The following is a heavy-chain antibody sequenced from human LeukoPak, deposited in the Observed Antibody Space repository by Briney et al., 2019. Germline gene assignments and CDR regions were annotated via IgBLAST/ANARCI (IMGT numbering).Heavy chain of an antibody. D-gene: IGHD5-18*01. CDR3: ARASQSNGYCYHFDL. J-gene: IGHJ3*01. V-gene: IGHV3-74*01. CDR2: INRDGSGI. CDR1: GFTFSSQW. Sequence: GGSLRLSCAASGFTFSSQWMHWVRQAPGKGLVWVSRINRDGSGIIYADSVKGRFTISRDNAKNTLYLQMNSLRAKDTAVYYCARASQSNGYCYHFDLWGQVTMVTVSS.